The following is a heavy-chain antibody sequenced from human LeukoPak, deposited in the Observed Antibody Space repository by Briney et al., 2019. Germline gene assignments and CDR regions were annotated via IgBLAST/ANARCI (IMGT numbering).Heavy chain of an antibody. J-gene: IGHJ4*02. Sequence: SETLSLTCAVSGGSLSPHYWSWIRRPLGKGLEWIGEINNRGTTNYSPSLRGRATISVDTSKNQFSLRLTSVTAADTAMYYCARVPLWWLTPFDFWGQGTLATVSS. CDR3: ARVPLWWLTPFDF. V-gene: IGHV4-34*01. D-gene: IGHD5-12*01. CDR2: INNRGTT. CDR1: GGSLSPHY.